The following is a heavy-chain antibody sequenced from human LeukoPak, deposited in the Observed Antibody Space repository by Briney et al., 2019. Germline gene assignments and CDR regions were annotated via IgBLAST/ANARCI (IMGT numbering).Heavy chain of an antibody. V-gene: IGHV1-8*03. CDR3: ARAPRPDYFDY. Sequence: ASVEVSCKASGYTFTTYDINWVRQAPGQGLEWMGWMNPNRGNTVYAQKFQGRVTITRNTSVSTAYMELSSLKSEDTAVYYRARAPRPDYFDYWGQGTLVTVSS. CDR2: MNPNRGNT. CDR1: GYTFTTYD. J-gene: IGHJ4*02.